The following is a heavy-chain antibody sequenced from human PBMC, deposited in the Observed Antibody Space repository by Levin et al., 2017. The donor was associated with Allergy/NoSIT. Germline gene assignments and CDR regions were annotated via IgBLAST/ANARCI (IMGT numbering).Heavy chain of an antibody. J-gene: IGHJ4*02. D-gene: IGHD5-12*01. CDR1: GFTFSNAW. Sequence: MSGGSLRLSCAASGFTFSNAWMSWVRQAPGKGLEWVGRIKSKTDGGTTDYAAPVKGRFTISRDDSKNTLYLQMNSLKTEDTAVYYCTTEDSGYDLMVDYWGQGTLVTVSS. CDR2: IKSKTDGGTT. V-gene: IGHV3-15*01. CDR3: TTEDSGYDLMVDY.